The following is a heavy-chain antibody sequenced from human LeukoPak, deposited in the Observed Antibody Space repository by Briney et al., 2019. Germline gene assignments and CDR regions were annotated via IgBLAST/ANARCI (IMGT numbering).Heavy chain of an antibody. CDR1: GYTFTDYY. CDR3: ARANFLYCSSSTCLFDY. CDR2: INPNDGDT. J-gene: IGHJ4*02. V-gene: IGHV1-2*02. Sequence: ASLKVSCKASGYTFTDYYMHWVRQAPGQGFEWMGWINPNDGDTNYAQKFQGRVTMTRDTSISTAHMEVSRLRSDDTAVYYCARANFLYCSSSTCLFDYWGQGTLVTVSS. D-gene: IGHD2-2*01.